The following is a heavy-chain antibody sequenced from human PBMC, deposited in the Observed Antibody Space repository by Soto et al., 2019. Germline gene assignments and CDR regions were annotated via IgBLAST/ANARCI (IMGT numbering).Heavy chain of an antibody. CDR2: ISSSSTYI. D-gene: IGHD6-25*01. CDR1: GFTFNSYS. V-gene: IGHV3-21*01. J-gene: IGHJ4*02. Sequence: VQLVESGGGLVKAGGSLRLSCAASGFTFNSYSMNWVRQAPGKGLEWVSSISSSSTYIYYADSLKGRFTISRDNAKNSLYLQMNSLRAEDTAVYYCAREVGGRSDYWGQGTLVTVSS. CDR3: AREVGGRSDY.